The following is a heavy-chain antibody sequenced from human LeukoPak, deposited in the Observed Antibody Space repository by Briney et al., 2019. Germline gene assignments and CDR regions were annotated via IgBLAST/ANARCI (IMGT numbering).Heavy chain of an antibody. Sequence: GASVKVSCKASGYTFTSYYMHWVRQAPGQGLEWMGIINPSGGSTSYAQKFQGRVTMTRDTSTSTVYMELSSLRSEDTAVYYCAREYPDDSSGYYYYYGMDVWGQGTTVTVSS. CDR3: AREYPDDSSGYYYYYGMDV. D-gene: IGHD3-22*01. V-gene: IGHV1-46*01. CDR1: GYTFTSYY. J-gene: IGHJ6*02. CDR2: INPSGGST.